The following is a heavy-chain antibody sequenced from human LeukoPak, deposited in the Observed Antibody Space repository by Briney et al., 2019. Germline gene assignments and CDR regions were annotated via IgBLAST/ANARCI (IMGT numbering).Heavy chain of an antibody. D-gene: IGHD5-12*01. CDR2: IYHSGST. V-gene: IGHV4-30-2*01. Sequence: PSQTLSLTCAVSGGSISSGGSSWSWIRQPPGKGLEWIGYIYHSGSTYYNPSLKSRVTISVDRSKNQFSLKLSSVTAADTAVYYCARGDFGDYYYFDYWGQGTLVTVSS. J-gene: IGHJ4*02. CDR3: ARGDFGDYYYFDY. CDR1: GGSISSGGSS.